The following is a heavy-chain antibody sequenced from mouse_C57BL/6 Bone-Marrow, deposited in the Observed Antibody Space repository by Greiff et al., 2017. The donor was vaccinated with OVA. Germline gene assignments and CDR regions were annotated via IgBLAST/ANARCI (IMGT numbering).Heavy chain of an antibody. CDR1: GYTFTSYT. J-gene: IGHJ1*03. CDR3: ARSRCYDYDYDD. CDR2: INPSSGYT. Sequence: QVQLKQSGAELARPGASVKMSCKASGYTFTSYTMHWVKQRPGQGLAWIGYINPSSGYTKYNQKFKDKATLTADKSSRTAYMQLSSLTSEDSAVYYWARSRCYDYDYDDWGTGTTVTVSS. D-gene: IGHD2-4*01. V-gene: IGHV1-4*01.